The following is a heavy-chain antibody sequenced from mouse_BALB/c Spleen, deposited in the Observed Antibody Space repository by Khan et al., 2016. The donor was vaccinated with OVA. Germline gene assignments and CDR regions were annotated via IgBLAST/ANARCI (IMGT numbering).Heavy chain of an antibody. CDR3: ARNKKKGATYFDY. J-gene: IGHJ2*01. CDR2: TNPTNGRT. D-gene: IGHD1-1*01. V-gene: IGHV1S81*02. Sequence: QVQLKQSGAELVKAGASVKMSCKASGYTFTSYWMHWVKQRLGQGLEWFAETNPTNGRTYYNEKFTSKATLTVDKSSSTAYMLLSGLTFEDSAVDYCARNKKKGATYFDYWGQGTTLPGSS. CDR1: GYTFTSYW.